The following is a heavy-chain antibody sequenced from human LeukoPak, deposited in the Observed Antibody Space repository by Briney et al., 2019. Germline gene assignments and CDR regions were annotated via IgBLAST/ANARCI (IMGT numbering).Heavy chain of an antibody. D-gene: IGHD6-13*01. Sequence: GGSLRLSCAASGFTFSSYAMSWVRQAPGKGLEWVSVISGSGGSTFYAGSVKGRFTISRDNSKNTLYLQMNSLRAEDTAVSFCARGRREQLVEYCFDPWGPVTLVTVSS. J-gene: IGHJ5*02. CDR1: GFTFSSYA. V-gene: IGHV3-23*01. CDR2: ISGSGGST. CDR3: ARGRREQLVEYCFDP.